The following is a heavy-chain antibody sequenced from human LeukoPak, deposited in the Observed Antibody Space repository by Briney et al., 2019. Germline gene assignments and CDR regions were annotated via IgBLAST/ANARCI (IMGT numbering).Heavy chain of an antibody. CDR1: GASVSTSNW. V-gene: IGHV4-4*02. CDR2: IHHSGST. J-gene: IGHJ4*02. D-gene: IGHD2-21*02. Sequence: SETLSLTCAVSGASVSTSNWWIWVRQPPGKGLEWIGEIHHSGSTNYNPSLKSRVTLSVDTSKDQISLRLSSVTAADTAVYYCARGLYGSDSYWGQGNLVTVSS. CDR3: ARGLYGSDSY.